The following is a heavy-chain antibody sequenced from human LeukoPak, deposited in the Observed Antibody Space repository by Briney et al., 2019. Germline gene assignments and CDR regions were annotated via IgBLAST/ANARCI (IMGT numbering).Heavy chain of an antibody. CDR2: IYPRDSRT. D-gene: IGHD4-23*01. CDR1: GYSFSSYW. CDR3: ARHAGPGKTVVTQGY. Sequence: GESLKISCKGSGYSFSSYWIAWVRQMPGKGLEWMGVIYPRDSRTTYSPSFQDQVTISADKSISTAYLQWTSLKASDTAMYYCARHAGPGKTVVTQGYWGQGTLVTVSS. V-gene: IGHV5-51*01. J-gene: IGHJ4*02.